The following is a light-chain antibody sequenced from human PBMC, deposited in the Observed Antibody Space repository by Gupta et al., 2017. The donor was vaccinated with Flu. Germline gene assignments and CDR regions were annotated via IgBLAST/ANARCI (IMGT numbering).Light chain of an antibody. CDR3: QQRDSTPIT. Sequence: DIQMTQSPSSLSASVGDRITITCRASQSVRSYFNWYQQKPGKAPKLLIYAASSLHSGVPSRFSGSGSGTDFTLIISRLQPEDFGTYYCQQRDSTPITFGGGTKVEIK. CDR2: AAS. CDR1: QSVRSY. V-gene: IGKV1-39*01. J-gene: IGKJ4*01.